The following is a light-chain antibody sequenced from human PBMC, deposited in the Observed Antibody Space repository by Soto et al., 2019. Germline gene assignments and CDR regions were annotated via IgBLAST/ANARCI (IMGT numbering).Light chain of an antibody. CDR1: QSVTSNY. Sequence: EIVLTQSPGTLSLSPGERATLSCRASQSVTSNYVAWYQQKPGQAPRLLIYGASSRATGIPDRISGSGSGTDFSRTISRLEPEDFAVYHCQQYGGSPQTFGQGTKVEIK. CDR2: GAS. CDR3: QQYGGSPQT. V-gene: IGKV3-20*01. J-gene: IGKJ1*01.